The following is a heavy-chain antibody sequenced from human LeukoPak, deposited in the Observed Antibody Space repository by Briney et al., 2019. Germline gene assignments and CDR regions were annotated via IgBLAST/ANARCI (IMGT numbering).Heavy chain of an antibody. CDR2: IYPGDSDT. CDR3: ARRRVEMATVYFDY. Sequence: GESLKISCKGSGYSFTSYWIGWVRQVPGKGLGWMGIIYPGDSDTRHSPPFQGQISTSADKSIRTAYLQWSSLKASDTAMYYWARRRVEMATVYFDYWGQGTLVTVSS. V-gene: IGHV5-51*01. J-gene: IGHJ4*02. D-gene: IGHD5-24*01. CDR1: GYSFTSYW.